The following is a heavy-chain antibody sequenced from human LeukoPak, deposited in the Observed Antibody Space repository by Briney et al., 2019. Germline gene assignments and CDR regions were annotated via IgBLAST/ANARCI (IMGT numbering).Heavy chain of an antibody. J-gene: IGHJ4*02. CDR3: ASNIVGATGFDY. CDR1: GFTVSSNY. V-gene: IGHV3-48*01. Sequence: GGSLRLSCAASGFTVSSNYMSWVRQAPGKGLEWVSYISSSSTTIHYADSVKGRFTISRDNAKNSVYLQMNSLRAEDTAVYYCASNIVGATGFDYWGQGTLVTVSS. CDR2: ISSSSTTI. D-gene: IGHD1-26*01.